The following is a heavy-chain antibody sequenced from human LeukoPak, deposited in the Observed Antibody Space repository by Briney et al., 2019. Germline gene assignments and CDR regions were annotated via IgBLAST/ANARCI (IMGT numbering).Heavy chain of an antibody. CDR1: EFSVGSNY. CDR3: AKDAVDYYGSGTLGY. V-gene: IGHV3-66*01. Sequence: PGGSLRLSCAASEFSVGSNYMTWVRQAPGKGLEWVSLIYSGGSTYYADSVKGRFTISRDNSKNTLYLQMNSLRAEDTAVYYCAKDAVDYYGSGTLGYWGQGTLVTVSS. J-gene: IGHJ4*02. CDR2: IYSGGST. D-gene: IGHD3-10*01.